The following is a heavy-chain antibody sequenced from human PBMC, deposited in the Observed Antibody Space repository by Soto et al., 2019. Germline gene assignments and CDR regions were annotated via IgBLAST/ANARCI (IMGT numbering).Heavy chain of an antibody. Sequence: PSETLSLTCAVYGRSFSGYYWSWIRQPPGKGLEWIGEINHSGSTNYNPSLKSRVTISVDTSKNQFSLKLSSVTAADTAVYYCARRRQNYYYYYMDVWGKGTTVTVSS. V-gene: IGHV4-34*01. CDR3: ARRRQNYYYYYMDV. J-gene: IGHJ6*03. CDR2: INHSGST. CDR1: GRSFSGYY.